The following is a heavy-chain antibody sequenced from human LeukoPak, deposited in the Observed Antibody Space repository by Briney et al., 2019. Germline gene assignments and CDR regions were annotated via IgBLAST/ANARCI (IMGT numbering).Heavy chain of an antibody. D-gene: IGHD6-19*01. CDR2: ISYDGSNK. CDR3: AEDVFFHSSGLDY. CDR1: GFTFSSYG. Sequence: QSGGSLRLSCAASGFTFSSYGMHWVRQAPGKGLEWVAVISYDGSNKYYADSVKDRFTISRDNSKNTLYLQMNSLRAEDTAVYYCAEDVFFHSSGLDYWGQGTLVTVSS. V-gene: IGHV3-30*18. J-gene: IGHJ4*02.